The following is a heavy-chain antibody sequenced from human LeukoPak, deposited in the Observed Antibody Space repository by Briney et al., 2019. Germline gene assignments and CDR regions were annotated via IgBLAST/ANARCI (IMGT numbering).Heavy chain of an antibody. CDR1: GYTFTTYN. Sequence: ASVKVSCKASGYTFTTYNINWVRQAPGQGLEWMGWISGYNGNTNYAQKLQGRVTMTTDTSTSTAYMELRSLRSDDTAVYYCARDHTVTAYYFDYWGQGTLVTVSS. J-gene: IGHJ4*02. CDR3: ARDHTVTAYYFDY. D-gene: IGHD4-17*01. V-gene: IGHV1-18*01. CDR2: ISGYNGNT.